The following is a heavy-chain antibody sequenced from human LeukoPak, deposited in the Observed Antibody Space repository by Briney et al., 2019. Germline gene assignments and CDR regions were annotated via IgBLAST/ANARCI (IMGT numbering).Heavy chain of an antibody. V-gene: IGHV3-21*01. J-gene: IGHJ6*03. D-gene: IGHD3-3*01. CDR1: GFTFTTHS. CDR3: ASANPILLDYYYYYYMDV. Sequence: GGSLRLSCTASGFTFTTHSMDWVRQAPGKGLEWVSSIDNSGTYIYYADSVKDRFTISRDNSKNSLYLQMNSLRAEDTAVYYCASANPILLDYYYYYYMDVWGKGTTVTVSS. CDR2: IDNSGTYI.